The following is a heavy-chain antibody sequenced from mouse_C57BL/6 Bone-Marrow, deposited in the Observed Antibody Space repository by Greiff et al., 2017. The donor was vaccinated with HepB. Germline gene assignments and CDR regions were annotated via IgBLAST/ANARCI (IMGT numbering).Heavy chain of an antibody. CDR3: TTPPPGCAY. J-gene: IGHJ3*01. V-gene: IGHV14-4*01. CDR1: GFNIKDDY. Sequence: EVQLQQSGAELVRPGASVKLSCTASGFNIKDDYMHWVKPRPEQGLEWIGWIDPENGDTEYASKFQGKATITADTSSNTAYLQLSSLTSEDTAVYYCTTPPPGCAYWGQGTLVTVSA. CDR2: IDPENGDT.